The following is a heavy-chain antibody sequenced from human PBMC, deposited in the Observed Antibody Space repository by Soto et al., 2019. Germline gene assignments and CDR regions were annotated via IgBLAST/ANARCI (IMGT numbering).Heavy chain of an antibody. J-gene: IGHJ6*02. D-gene: IGHD5-12*01. CDR1: GFTVGSNY. CDR3: ARDQGAVATVRHYFYNGMDV. V-gene: IGHV3-66*01. CDR2: IYSGGST. Sequence: EVQLVESGGGLVQPGGSLRLSCAASGFTVGSNYMSWVRQAPEKGLEWVSVIYSGGSTYYADSVKGRFTISRDNSKNTLYLQMNSLRGEDTAVYYCARDQGAVATVRHYFYNGMDVWGQGTTVTVSS.